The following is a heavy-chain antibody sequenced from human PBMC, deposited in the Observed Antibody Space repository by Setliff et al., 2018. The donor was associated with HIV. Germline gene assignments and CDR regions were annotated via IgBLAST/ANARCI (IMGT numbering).Heavy chain of an antibody. Sequence: ASVKVSCKASGYTFTSYGVSWVRQAPGQGLEWMGWISTYNGNTKYAQNYQDRVTMTRDTSISTAYMELSRLRSDDTAVYYCATKVYCTNGVCLDAFDIWGQGTMVTVSS. V-gene: IGHV1-18*01. D-gene: IGHD2-8*01. CDR1: GYTFTSYG. J-gene: IGHJ3*02. CDR2: ISTYNGNT. CDR3: ATKVYCTNGVCLDAFDI.